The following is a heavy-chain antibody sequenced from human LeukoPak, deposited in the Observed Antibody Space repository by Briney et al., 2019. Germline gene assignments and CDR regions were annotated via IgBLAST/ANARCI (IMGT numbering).Heavy chain of an antibody. D-gene: IGHD1-26*01. CDR2: ISAYNGNT. Sequence: ASVKVSCKASGYTFTDYAIHWVRQAPGQRLEWMGWISAYNGNTNYAQKLQGRVTMTTDTSTSTAYMELRSLRSDDTAVYYCASGGSYYVGDYFDYWGQGTLVTVSS. CDR3: ASGGSYYVGDYFDY. V-gene: IGHV1-18*01. J-gene: IGHJ4*02. CDR1: GYTFTDYA.